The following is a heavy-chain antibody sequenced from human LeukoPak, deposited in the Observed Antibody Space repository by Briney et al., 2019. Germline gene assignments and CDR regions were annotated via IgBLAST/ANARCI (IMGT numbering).Heavy chain of an antibody. J-gene: IGHJ4*02. CDR1: GFTFSSYA. CDR3: ARDGAPARY. D-gene: IGHD2-15*01. CDR2: ISYDGSNK. Sequence: GGSLRLSCTASGFTFSSYAMHWVRQAPGKGLEWVAVISYDGSNKYYADSVKGRLTISRDNSKNTLYLQMNSLRAEDTAVYYCARDGAPARYWGQGTLVTVSS. V-gene: IGHV3-30-3*01.